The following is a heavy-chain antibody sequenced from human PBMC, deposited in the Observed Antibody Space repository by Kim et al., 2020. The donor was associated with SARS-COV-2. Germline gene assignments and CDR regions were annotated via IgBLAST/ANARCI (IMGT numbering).Heavy chain of an antibody. Sequence: SGRTNYNPALKSRVNMSMDTSNKQFSLKLNSVTAADTAVYYCARGSADSWGQGTLVTVSA. D-gene: IGHD2-15*01. CDR2: SGRT. V-gene: IGHV4-4*07. J-gene: IGHJ4*02. CDR3: ARGSADS.